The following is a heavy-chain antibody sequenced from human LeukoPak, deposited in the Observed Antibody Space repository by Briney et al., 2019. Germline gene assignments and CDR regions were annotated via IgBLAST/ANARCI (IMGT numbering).Heavy chain of an antibody. D-gene: IGHD1-26*01. J-gene: IGHJ4*02. CDR1: AFSLNAYN. Sequence: GGSLRLSCAASAFSLNAYNMNWVRQAPGKGLEWVSSISYTGTYIYYADSGKGRFTISRDNAQNSLYLQMNSLRAEDTAIYYCVRDRGTHPPIDYWGQGTLVTVPS. CDR2: ISYTGTYI. CDR3: VRDRGTHPPIDY. V-gene: IGHV3-21*04.